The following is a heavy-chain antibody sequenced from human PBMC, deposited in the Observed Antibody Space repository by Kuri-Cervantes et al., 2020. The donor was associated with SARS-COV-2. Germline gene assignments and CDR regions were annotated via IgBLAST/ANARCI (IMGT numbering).Heavy chain of an antibody. CDR1: GFTFNAYA. D-gene: IGHD5-12*01. J-gene: IGHJ4*02. CDR2: ISYDGSNK. V-gene: IGHV3-30-3*01. CDR3: ARLLPIVATTNYFDY. Sequence: GESLKISCSASGFTFNAYAMHWVRQAPGKGLEWVAVISYDGSNKYYADSVKGRFTISRDNSKNTLYLQMNSLRAEDTAVYYCARLLPIVATTNYFDYWGQGTLVTVSS.